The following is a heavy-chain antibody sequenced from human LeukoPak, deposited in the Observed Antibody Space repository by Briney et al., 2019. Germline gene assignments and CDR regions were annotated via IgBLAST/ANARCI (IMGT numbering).Heavy chain of an antibody. CDR1: GFTFSSYG. V-gene: IGHV3-33*01. CDR2: IWYDGSNK. Sequence: GRSLRLSCAASGFTFSSYGMHWVRQAPGKGLEWVAVIWYDGSNKYYADSVKGRFTISRDNSKNTLYLQMNSLRAEDTAVYYCARDETHFYGSGSSNWFDPWGQGILVTVSS. CDR3: ARDETHFYGSGSSNWFDP. D-gene: IGHD3-10*01. J-gene: IGHJ5*02.